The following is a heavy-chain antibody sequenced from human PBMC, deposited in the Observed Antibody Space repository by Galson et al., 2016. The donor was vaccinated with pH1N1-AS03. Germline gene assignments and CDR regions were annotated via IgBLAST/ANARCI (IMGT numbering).Heavy chain of an antibody. Sequence: TLSLTCTVSGASISSGSYYWSWIRQPAGKGLECIGRIYTSGSTYYNPSLKSRVTISVDTSKNQFSLKLSSLTAADTAMYYCARFTMGAFGYWGQGTLVTVSS. V-gene: IGHV4-61*02. CDR3: ARFTMGAFGY. J-gene: IGHJ4*02. D-gene: IGHD3-3*01. CDR2: IYTSGST. CDR1: GASISSGSYY.